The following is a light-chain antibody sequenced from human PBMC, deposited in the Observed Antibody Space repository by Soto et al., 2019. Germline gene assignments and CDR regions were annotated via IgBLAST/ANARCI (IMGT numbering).Light chain of an antibody. CDR1: SSDVGAYNY. V-gene: IGLV2-14*01. CDR3: SSDTSRTPEG. Sequence: QSALTQPASVSGSPGQSITISCTGTSSDVGAYNYVSWYQQHPGKAPKLMIYDVSNRPSGVSNRFSGSKSGNAASLTISGLQAEDEADYYCSSDTSRTPEGFGGGTKITVL. J-gene: IGLJ2*01. CDR2: DVS.